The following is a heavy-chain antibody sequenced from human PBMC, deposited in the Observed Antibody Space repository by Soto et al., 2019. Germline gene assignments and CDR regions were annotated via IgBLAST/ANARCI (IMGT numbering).Heavy chain of an antibody. CDR3: ARGTTYDFWSGYNSDYYYGMDV. V-gene: IGHV1-8*01. D-gene: IGHD3-3*01. CDR1: GYTFTSYD. Sequence: VKVSCKASGYTFTSYDINWVRQATGQGLEWMGWMNPNSGNTGYAQKFQGRVTMTRNTSISTAYMELSSLRSEDTAVYYCARGTTYDFWSGYNSDYYYGMDVWGQGTTVTVSS. CDR2: MNPNSGNT. J-gene: IGHJ6*02.